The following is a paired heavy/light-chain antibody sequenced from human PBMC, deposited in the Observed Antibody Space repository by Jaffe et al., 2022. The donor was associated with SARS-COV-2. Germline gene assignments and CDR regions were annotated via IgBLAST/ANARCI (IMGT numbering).Light chain of an antibody. CDR1: SSDVGGYDY. J-gene: IGLJ2*01. CDR2: HVS. V-gene: IGLV2-14*01. CDR3: SSYTSSDTLL. Sequence: QSALTQPASVSGSPGQSITISCTGTSSDVGGYDYVSWYQQYPGKAPKLIIYHVSNRPSGVSNRISGSKSGNTASLTISGLQAEDEADYHCSSYTSSDTLLFGEGTRVTVL.
Heavy chain of an antibody. D-gene: IGHD3-16*01. Sequence: DVHLVESGGGLIQPGGSLRLSCGGSGFIFSVYVMDWVRQAPGKGLEWVSAITSNGGATYYADSVKGRFTISRDNSKNTLYLQMNSLRGEDTALYYCTKRPPFGSSVKYYMDVWGKGTAVTVSS. CDR3: TKRPPFGSSVKYYMDV. CDR1: GFIFSVYV. V-gene: IGHV3-23*04. CDR2: ITSNGGAT. J-gene: IGHJ6*03.